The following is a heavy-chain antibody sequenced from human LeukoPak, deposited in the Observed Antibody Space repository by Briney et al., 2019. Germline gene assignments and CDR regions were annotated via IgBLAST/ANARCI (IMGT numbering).Heavy chain of an antibody. CDR3: ATGVAGFHRDDY. CDR2: FDPEDGET. V-gene: IGHV1-24*01. Sequence: ASVKVSCKVSGYTLTELSMHWVRQAPGKGLEWMGGFDPEDGETIYAQKFQGRVTMTEDTSTDTAYMELSSLRSEDTAVYYCATGVAGFHRDDYSGQGTLVTVSS. CDR1: GYTLTELS. D-gene: IGHD3-10*01. J-gene: IGHJ4*02.